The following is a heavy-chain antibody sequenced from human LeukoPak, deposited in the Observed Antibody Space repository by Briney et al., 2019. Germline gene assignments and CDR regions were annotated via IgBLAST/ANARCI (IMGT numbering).Heavy chain of an antibody. CDR1: GGSISTYY. V-gene: IGHV4-59*01. J-gene: IGHJ6*03. Sequence: SETLSLTCSVSGGSISTYYWSWIRQPPGKGLEWIGYIYYSGSTDYNPSLKSRVTISVDTSKNQFSLKLSSVTAEDTAVYYCARGRRYYGSGRGYYYYMDVWGKGTTVTISS. CDR2: IYYSGST. CDR3: ARGRRYYGSGRGYYYYMDV. D-gene: IGHD3-10*01.